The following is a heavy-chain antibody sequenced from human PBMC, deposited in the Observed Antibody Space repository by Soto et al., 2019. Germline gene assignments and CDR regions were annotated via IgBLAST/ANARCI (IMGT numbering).Heavy chain of an antibody. CDR2: INPNSGGT. J-gene: IGHJ4*02. CDR1: GYTFTGYY. CDR3: ARETHYDILTAGYYFDS. V-gene: IGHV1-2*04. Sequence: QVQLVQSGAEVKKPGASVKVSCKASGYTFTGYYMHWVRQAPGQGLEWMGWINPNSGGTNYAQKFQGWVTMTRDTAIRTAYMELSRLGSADTAVYYCARETHYDILTAGYYFDSCGQGTLFTVSS. D-gene: IGHD3-9*01.